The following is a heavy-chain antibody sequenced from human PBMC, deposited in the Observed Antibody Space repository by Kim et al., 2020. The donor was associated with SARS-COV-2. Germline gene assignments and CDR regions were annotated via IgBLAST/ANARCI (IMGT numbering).Heavy chain of an antibody. CDR2: IKSKTDGGTT. Sequence: GGSLRLSCAASGFTFSNAWMSWVRQAPGKGLEWVGRIKSKTDGGTTDYAAPVKGRFTISRDDSKNTLYLQMNSLKTEDTAVYYCTTDWAGDFDWLPDAFDIWGQGTMVTVSS. J-gene: IGHJ3*02. V-gene: IGHV3-15*01. CDR1: GFTFSNAW. D-gene: IGHD3-9*01. CDR3: TTDWAGDFDWLPDAFDI.